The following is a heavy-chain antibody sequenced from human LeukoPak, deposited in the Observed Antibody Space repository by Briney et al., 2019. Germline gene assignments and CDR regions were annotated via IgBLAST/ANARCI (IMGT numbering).Heavy chain of an antibody. J-gene: IGHJ4*02. Sequence: PGGSLTLSCTASGFTLSNYDMSWVRQAPGKGLEWVSTICCSGGSTYYADSVEGRFTISRDNSKNTLYLQMSSLRAEDTAVYYCATHQAVAGPIDYWGQGTLVTVSS. CDR3: ATHQAVAGPIDY. D-gene: IGHD6-19*01. CDR1: GFTLSNYD. V-gene: IGHV3-23*01. CDR2: ICCSGGST.